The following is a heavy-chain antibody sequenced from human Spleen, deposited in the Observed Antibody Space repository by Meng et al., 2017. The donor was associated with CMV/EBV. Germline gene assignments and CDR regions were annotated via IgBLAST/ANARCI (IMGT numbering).Heavy chain of an antibody. V-gene: IGHV4-34*01. CDR1: GGSFSGYN. CDR2: INHGGST. Sequence: SETLSLTCAVYGGSFSGYNWNWIRQPPGKGLEWIGEINHGGSTNYNPSLKSRVTISVDTSKNQFSLKLSSVTAADTAVYYCARDSGLTRFDYWGQGTLVTVSS. J-gene: IGHJ4*02. D-gene: IGHD3-10*01. CDR3: ARDSGLTRFDY.